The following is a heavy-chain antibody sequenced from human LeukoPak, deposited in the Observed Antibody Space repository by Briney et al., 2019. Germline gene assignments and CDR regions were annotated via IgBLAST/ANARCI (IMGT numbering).Heavy chain of an antibody. J-gene: IGHJ4*02. CDR3: ARDVLPSGLYRPSGD. CDR2: IWYDGSNR. Sequence: GGSLRLSYAPSGFTFSTPGMQWVRQAPGKGLEWVAAIWYDGSNRNYVDSVKGRFTISRDNSKNTLYLQMNSLRAEDTAVYYCARDVLPSGLYRPSGDWGQGTLVTVSS. D-gene: IGHD6-19*01. CDR1: GFTFSTPG. V-gene: IGHV3-33*01.